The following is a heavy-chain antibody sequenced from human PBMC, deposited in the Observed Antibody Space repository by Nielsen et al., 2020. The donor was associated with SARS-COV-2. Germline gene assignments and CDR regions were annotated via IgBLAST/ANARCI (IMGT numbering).Heavy chain of an antibody. V-gene: IGHV4-59*11. CDR3: ARGGYSYLYFDD. J-gene: IGHJ4*02. CDR1: GGSIRSHY. D-gene: IGHD5-18*01. Sequence: SETLSLTCTVSGGSIRSHYWSWIRKSPGKALEWIGYFYYSGSTDYNPSLKSRVSISKDTSKNQFSLKLNSATAADTAVYYCARGGYSYLYFDDWGQGTQVIVSS. CDR2: FYYSGST.